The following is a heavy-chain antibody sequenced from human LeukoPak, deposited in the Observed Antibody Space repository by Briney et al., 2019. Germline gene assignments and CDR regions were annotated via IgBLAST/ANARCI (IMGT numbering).Heavy chain of an antibody. V-gene: IGHV1-24*01. CDR3: ARANSSGYSNFDY. CDR2: FDPEDGET. Sequence: ASVKVSCKVSGYTLTELSMHWVRQAPGKGLEWMGGFDPEDGETIYAQKFQGRVTITADESTSTAYMELSSLRSEDTAVYYCARANSSGYSNFDYWGQGTLVTVSS. J-gene: IGHJ4*02. D-gene: IGHD3-22*01. CDR1: GYTLTELS.